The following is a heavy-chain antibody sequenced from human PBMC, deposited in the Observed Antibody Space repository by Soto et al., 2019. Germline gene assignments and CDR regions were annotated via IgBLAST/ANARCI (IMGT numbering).Heavy chain of an antibody. CDR2: IDPSDSYT. J-gene: IGHJ4*02. CDR3: ARLYYYDSSGYLYYFDY. Sequence: GESLKISCKCSGYSFTRYWISWVRQMPGKGLEWMGRIDPSDSYTNYSPSFQGHVTISADKSISTAYLQWSSLKASDTAMYYCARLYYYDSSGYLYYFDYWGQGTLVTVSS. V-gene: IGHV5-10-1*01. CDR1: GYSFTRYW. D-gene: IGHD3-22*01.